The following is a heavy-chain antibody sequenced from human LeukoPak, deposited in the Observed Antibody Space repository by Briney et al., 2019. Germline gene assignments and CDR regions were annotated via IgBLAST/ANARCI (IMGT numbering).Heavy chain of an antibody. CDR2: ISSSSSYI. D-gene: IGHD2-15*01. J-gene: IGHJ6*02. V-gene: IGHV3-21*01. CDR3: ARDRVVVVAATLYYYYGMDV. CDR1: GFTFSSYS. Sequence: TGGSLRLSCAASGFTFSSYSMNWVRQAPGKGLEWVSSISSSSSYIYYADSVKGRFTISRDNAKNSLYLQMNSLRAEDTAVYYCARDRVVVVAATLYYYYGMDVWGQGTTVTVSS.